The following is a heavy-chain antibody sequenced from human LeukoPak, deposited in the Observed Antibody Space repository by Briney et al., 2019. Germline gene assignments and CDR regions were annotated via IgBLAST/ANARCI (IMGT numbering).Heavy chain of an antibody. CDR2: IDYSGTA. J-gene: IGHJ5*01. CDR1: GGSFSGYY. Sequence: SETLSLTCAVYGGSFSGYYWSWIRQPPGKGLEWIGYIDYSGTAYYNPSLKSRVTISIDTSKNQFSVKLSSVTAADTAVYYCARDSYSSSIRWFDSWGQGTLVIVSS. D-gene: IGHD6-6*01. V-gene: IGHV4-34*09. CDR3: ARDSYSSSIRWFDS.